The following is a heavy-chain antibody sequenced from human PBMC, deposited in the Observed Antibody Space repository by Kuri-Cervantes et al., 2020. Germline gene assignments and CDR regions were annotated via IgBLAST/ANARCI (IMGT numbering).Heavy chain of an antibody. Sequence: ASVKVSCKTSGYTFTSYYMHWVRQAPGQGLQWMGIINPNGGRTTYTEKLQGRVTMTRDTSTSTFYMDLSSLRSEDTAVYYCARDGITYYYGSGSPPPPRYYYMDVWGKGTTVTVSS. V-gene: IGHV1-46*04. J-gene: IGHJ6*03. CDR1: GYTFTSYY. CDR2: INPNGGRT. D-gene: IGHD3-10*01. CDR3: ARDGITYYYGSGSPPPPRYYYMDV.